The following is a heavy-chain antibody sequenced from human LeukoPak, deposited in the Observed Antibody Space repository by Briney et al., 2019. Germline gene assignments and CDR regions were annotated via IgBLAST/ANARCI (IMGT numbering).Heavy chain of an antibody. CDR3: AKRPDDAFDI. CDR1: GFTFSSYW. J-gene: IGHJ3*02. CDR2: IKQDGSEK. V-gene: IGHV3-7*03. Sequence: GGSLRLSCAASGFTFSSYWMSWVRQAPGKGLEWVANIKQDGSEKYYVDSVKGRFTISRDNSKNTPYLQMNSLRAEDTAVYYCAKRPDDAFDIWGQGTMVTVSS.